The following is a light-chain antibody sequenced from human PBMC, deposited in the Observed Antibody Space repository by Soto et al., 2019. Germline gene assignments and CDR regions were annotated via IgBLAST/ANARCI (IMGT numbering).Light chain of an antibody. Sequence: EIVLTQSPGTLSLSPGERATHACRASQSVSSGYLAWYQQQPGQAPRLLIYGASSRATGIPDRFSGSGSGTDFTLTISRLEPEDFAVYYCQQYGSSLPLTFGGGTKVEIK. CDR3: QQYGSSLPLT. CDR1: QSVSSGY. V-gene: IGKV3-20*01. CDR2: GAS. J-gene: IGKJ4*01.